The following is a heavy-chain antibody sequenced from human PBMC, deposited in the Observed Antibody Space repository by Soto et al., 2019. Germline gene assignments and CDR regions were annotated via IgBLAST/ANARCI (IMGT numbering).Heavy chain of an antibody. D-gene: IGHD2-15*01. Sequence: GGSLRLSCAPSGFTFSSYAMSWVRQAPGKGLEWVSAISGSGGSTYYADSVKGRFTISRDNSKNTLYLQMNSLRAEDTAVYYCANLGYCSGGSCFEEGYYYYYGMDVWGQGTTVTVS. CDR3: ANLGYCSGGSCFEEGYYYYYGMDV. CDR2: ISGSGGST. CDR1: GFTFSSYA. V-gene: IGHV3-23*01. J-gene: IGHJ6*02.